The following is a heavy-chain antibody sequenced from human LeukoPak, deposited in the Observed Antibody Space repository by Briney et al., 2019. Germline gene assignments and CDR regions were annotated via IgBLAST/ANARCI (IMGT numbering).Heavy chain of an antibody. CDR3: ARDGMVGYCSGGSCYSTKTTYYYYGMDV. CDR1: GFTFSSYS. CDR2: ISSSSSYI. J-gene: IGHJ6*02. Sequence: GGSLRLSCAASGFTFSSYSMNWVRQAPGKGLEWVSSISSSSSYIYYADSVKGRFTISRDNAKNSLYLQMNSLRAEDTAVYYCARDGMVGYCSGGSCYSTKTTYYYYGMDVWGQGTTVTVSS. D-gene: IGHD2-15*01. V-gene: IGHV3-21*01.